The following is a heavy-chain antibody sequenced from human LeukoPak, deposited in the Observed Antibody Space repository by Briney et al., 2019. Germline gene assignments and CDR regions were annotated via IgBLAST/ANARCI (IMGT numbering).Heavy chain of an antibody. CDR3: ARGYSYADY. CDR2: INHSGST. V-gene: IGHV4-34*01. CDR1: GGSFSGYY. J-gene: IGHJ4*02. D-gene: IGHD5-18*01. Sequence: PSETLSLTCAVYGGSFSGYYWSWIPQPPGKGLEWIGEINHSGSTNYNPSLKSRVTISVDTSKNQFSLKLSSVTAADTAVYYCARGYSYADYWGQGTLVTVSS.